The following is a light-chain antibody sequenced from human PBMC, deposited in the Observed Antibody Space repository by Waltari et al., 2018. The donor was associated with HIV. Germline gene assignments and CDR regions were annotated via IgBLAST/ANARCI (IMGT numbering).Light chain of an antibody. CDR2: DNN. V-gene: IGLV1-51*01. CDR3: GTWDSSLSASVV. CDR1: SSNLGNNY. Sequence: QSVLTQPPSVSAAPGQKVTISCYGSSSNLGNNYVSWSQQLPGTAPKLLIYDNNKRPSGIPDRFSCSKSGTSATLGITGLQTGDEADDYCGTWDSSLSASVVFGGGTKLTVL. J-gene: IGLJ2*01.